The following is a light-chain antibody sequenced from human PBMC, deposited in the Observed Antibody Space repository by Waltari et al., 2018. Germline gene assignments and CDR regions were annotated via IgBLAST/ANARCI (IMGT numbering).Light chain of an antibody. V-gene: IGLV2-11*01. CDR1: SSDIGYYNA. CDR2: EVN. CDR3: SSYAGRNTVL. Sequence: QAAPTQPPSVSGSPGQSVTISCTGTSSDIGYYNAVSWYQQHPGKAPKLMIYEVNKRPSGVSDRFSGSKSANTASLTISGLQAEDEADYYCSSYAGRNTVLFGGGTRLTVL. J-gene: IGLJ2*01.